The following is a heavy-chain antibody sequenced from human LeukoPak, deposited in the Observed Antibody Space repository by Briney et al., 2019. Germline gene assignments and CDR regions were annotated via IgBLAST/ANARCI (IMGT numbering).Heavy chain of an antibody. CDR1: GGSISSYY. V-gene: IGHV4-59*01. CDR3: ARDLYGSGSYFDY. CDR2: MFYSGST. D-gene: IGHD3-10*01. J-gene: IGHJ4*02. Sequence: SETLSLTCTVSGGSISSYYWSWIRQPPGKGPEWIGYMFYSGSTNYNPSLKSRLTISVDTSKNQVSLNLSSVTAADTAVYYCARDLYGSGSYFDYWGQGTLVTVSS.